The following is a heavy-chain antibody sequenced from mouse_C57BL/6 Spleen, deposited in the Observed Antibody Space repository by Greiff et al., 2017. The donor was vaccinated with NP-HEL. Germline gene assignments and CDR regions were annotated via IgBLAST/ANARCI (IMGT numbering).Heavy chain of an antibody. CDR2: IYPGSGNT. CDR1: GYTFTDYY. V-gene: IGHV1-76*01. Sequence: QVQLKQSGAELVRPGASVKLSCKASGYTFTDYYINWVKQRPGQGLEWIARIYPGSGNTYYNEKFKGKATLTAEKSSSTAYMQLSSLTSEDSAVYFCARGNDQGAMDYWGQGTSVTVSS. J-gene: IGHJ4*01. CDR3: ARGNDQGAMDY. D-gene: IGHD2-3*01.